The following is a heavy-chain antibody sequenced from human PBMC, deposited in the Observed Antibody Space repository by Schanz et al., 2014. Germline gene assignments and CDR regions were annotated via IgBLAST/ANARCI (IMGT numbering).Heavy chain of an antibody. CDR1: GGTFSSFG. CDR3: ATIGVNDYWRFGLDL. D-gene: IGHD3-16*01. J-gene: IGHJ6*02. V-gene: IGHV1-69*02. Sequence: QVQLVQSGAEVKKPGSSVKVSCKASGGTFSSFGINWVRQAPGQGLEWMGRIIPILGIANYAQKFQGRVTITADKSTSTAYMELKSMRSADTAVYYCATIGVNDYWRFGLDLWGQGTTVTVSS. CDR2: IIPILGIA.